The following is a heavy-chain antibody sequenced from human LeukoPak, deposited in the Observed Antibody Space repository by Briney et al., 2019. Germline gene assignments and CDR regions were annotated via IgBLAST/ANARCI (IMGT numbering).Heavy chain of an antibody. CDR1: GGSISSYY. Sequence: PSETLSLTCTVSGGSISSYYWSWIRQPPGKGLEWIGYIYYSGSTNYNPSLKSRVTISLDTSKNQFPLKLSSVTAADTAVYYCARGGPPVTIFGVVNSCFDPWGQGTLVTVSS. D-gene: IGHD3-3*01. V-gene: IGHV4-59*01. CDR2: IYYSGST. J-gene: IGHJ5*02. CDR3: ARGGPPVTIFGVVNSCFDP.